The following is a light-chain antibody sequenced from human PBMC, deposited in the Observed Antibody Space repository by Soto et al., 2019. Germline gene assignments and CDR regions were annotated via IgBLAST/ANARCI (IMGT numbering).Light chain of an antibody. Sequence: LTQPASVSVSPGQSITTSCAGTSSDVGGYNYVSWYQQHPGKAPKLMIYEVSNRPSGVSNRFSGSKSGNTASLTISGLQAEDEADYYCSSYTSSSTPYVFGTGTKVTVL. CDR2: EVS. V-gene: IGLV2-14*01. CDR1: SSDVGGYNY. CDR3: SSYTSSSTPYV. J-gene: IGLJ1*01.